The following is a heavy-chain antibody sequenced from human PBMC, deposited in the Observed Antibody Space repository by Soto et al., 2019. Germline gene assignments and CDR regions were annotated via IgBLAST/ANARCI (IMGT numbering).Heavy chain of an antibody. V-gene: IGHV4-39*01. J-gene: IGHJ5*02. D-gene: IGHD2-2*01. CDR1: GGSISSSSYY. Sequence: SETLSLTCSVSGGSISSSSYYFGWIRQHPGKGLEWIGDLYYTGTTYYNSSLKSRVTISADTSQNQFPLRLSSVTAADTAVYYCAAYCRRAFGYAWFDPWGQGTLVTVSS. CDR3: AAYCRRAFGYAWFDP. CDR2: LYYTGTT.